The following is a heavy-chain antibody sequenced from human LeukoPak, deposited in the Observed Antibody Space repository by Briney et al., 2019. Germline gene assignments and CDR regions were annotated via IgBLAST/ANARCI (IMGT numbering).Heavy chain of an antibody. CDR2: ISAYNGNT. D-gene: IGHD3-22*01. CDR1: GYTFTSYG. V-gene: IGHV1-18*01. CDR3: ATFGSYYYDSSGYYYFDY. J-gene: IGHJ4*02. Sequence: ASVKVSCKASGYTFTSYGISWVRQAPGQGLEWMGWISAYNGNTNYAQKLQGRVTMTEDTSTDTAYMELSSLRSEDTAVYYCATFGSYYYDSSGYYYFDYWGQGTLVTVSS.